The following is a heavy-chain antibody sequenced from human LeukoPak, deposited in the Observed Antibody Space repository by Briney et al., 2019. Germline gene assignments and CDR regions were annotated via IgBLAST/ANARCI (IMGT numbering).Heavy chain of an antibody. V-gene: IGHV1-18*01. Sequence: ASVKVSCKASGYTFTSYGISWVRQAPGQGLEWMGWISAYNGNTNNAQKLQGRVTMTTDTSTSTAYMELRSLRSDDTAVYYCAIYDSSGYYCDYWGQGTLVTVSS. D-gene: IGHD3-22*01. J-gene: IGHJ4*02. CDR1: GYTFTSYG. CDR2: ISAYNGNT. CDR3: AIYDSSGYYCDY.